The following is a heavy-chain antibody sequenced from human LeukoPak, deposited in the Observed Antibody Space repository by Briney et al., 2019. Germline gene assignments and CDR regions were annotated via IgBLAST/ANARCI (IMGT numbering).Heavy chain of an antibody. D-gene: IGHD4-17*01. Sequence: SETLSLTCAVYGGSFSGSYWSWIRQPPGKGLEWIGEINHSGSTNYNPSLKSRVTISVDTSKNQFSLKLSSVTAADTAVYYCASSTTVTTRFYYYYCYRDVWGKGTTVTVSS. CDR1: GGSFSGSY. CDR3: ASSTTVTTRFYYYYCYRDV. CDR2: INHSGST. J-gene: IGHJ6*03. V-gene: IGHV4-34*01.